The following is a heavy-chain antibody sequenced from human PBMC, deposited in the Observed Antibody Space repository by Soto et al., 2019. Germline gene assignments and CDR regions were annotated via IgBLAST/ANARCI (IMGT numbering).Heavy chain of an antibody. CDR3: ARITGRHLDY. D-gene: IGHD1-20*01. CDR1: SGSISVTNVF. V-gene: IGHV4-39*01. CDR2: VDYSGTA. J-gene: IGHJ4*02. Sequence: SETLSLTCPVSSGSISVTNVFLGWVRQPPGKGLEWIGNVDYSGTAYFSPSLATRVTFHVDTSKNQFSLTLYSVTAADTAVYYCARITGRHLDYWGQGILVTVSS.